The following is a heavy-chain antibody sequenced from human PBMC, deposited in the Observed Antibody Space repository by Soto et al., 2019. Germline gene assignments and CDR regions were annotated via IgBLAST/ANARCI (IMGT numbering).Heavy chain of an antibody. V-gene: IGHV4-30-4*01. CDR2: VFYSGAT. J-gene: IGHJ4*02. D-gene: IGHD3-10*01. CDR3: ARAGFSYGHLLF. CDR1: GGPIKTGDYY. Sequence: SETLSLTCNVSGGPIKTGDYYWNWIRQPPGKGLEWIGYVFYSGATNYSPSLKSRAAISMDTSKNQFSLSLTSVTAADTAVYYCARAGFSYGHLLFWGQGIRVTVSS.